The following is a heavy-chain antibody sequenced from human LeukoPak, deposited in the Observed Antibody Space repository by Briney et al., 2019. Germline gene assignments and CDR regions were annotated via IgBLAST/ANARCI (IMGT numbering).Heavy chain of an antibody. CDR2: MNHSGST. J-gene: IGHJ4*02. D-gene: IGHD3-10*01. Sequence: SETLSLTCAVDGGSFSGYYWSWIRQPPGKGLEWIGEMNHSGSTNYNPSLKSRVTISVDTSKNQFSLKLSSVTAADTAMYYCARGVPTYYYGSGSYLGNDHWGQGTLVTVSS. CDR3: ARGVPTYYYGSGSYLGNDH. V-gene: IGHV4-34*01. CDR1: GGSFSGYY.